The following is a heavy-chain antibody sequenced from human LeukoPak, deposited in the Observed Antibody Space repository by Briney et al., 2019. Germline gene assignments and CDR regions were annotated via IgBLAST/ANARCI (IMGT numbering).Heavy chain of an antibody. CDR2: IWYDGSNK. D-gene: IGHD3-9*01. CDR1: GFKFSNFG. Sequence: GSLRLSCAASGFKFSNFGMHWVRQAPGKGLEWVAVIWYDGSNKYYADSVKGRFTISRDNSKNTKNTLYLQMNSLRAEDTAVYYCARYYDILGFDPWGQGTLVTVSS. V-gene: IGHV3-33*01. CDR3: ARYYDILGFDP. J-gene: IGHJ5*02.